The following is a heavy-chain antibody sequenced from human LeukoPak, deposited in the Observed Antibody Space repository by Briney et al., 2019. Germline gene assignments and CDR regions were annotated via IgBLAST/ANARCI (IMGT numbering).Heavy chain of an antibody. J-gene: IGHJ6*02. V-gene: IGHV3-30*18. Sequence: GGSLRLSCAASGFTFSSYGMHWVRQAPGKGLEWVEVISYDGSNKYYADSVKGRFTISRDNSKNTLYLQMNSLRAEDTAVYYCAKDRPDHYYYYYGMDVWGQGTTVTVSS. CDR3: AKDRPDHYYYYYGMDV. CDR2: ISYDGSNK. CDR1: GFTFSSYG. D-gene: IGHD1-14*01.